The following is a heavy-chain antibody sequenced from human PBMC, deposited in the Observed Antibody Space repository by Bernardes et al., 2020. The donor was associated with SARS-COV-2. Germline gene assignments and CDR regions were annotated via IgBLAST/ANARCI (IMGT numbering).Heavy chain of an antibody. J-gene: IGHJ6*02. Sequence: WESLGLTCNVSGTSMPDYYWNWIRQPPGQGPEWIAYVYHTGSSDYSPSLKSRASISLDTSKRQIFLRLTAVSAADTAVYYCARRLVGYGLDVWGQGTMVTVSS. V-gene: IGHV4-59*08. CDR2: VYHTGSS. CDR3: ARRLVGYGLDV. D-gene: IGHD1-26*01. CDR1: GTSMPDYY.